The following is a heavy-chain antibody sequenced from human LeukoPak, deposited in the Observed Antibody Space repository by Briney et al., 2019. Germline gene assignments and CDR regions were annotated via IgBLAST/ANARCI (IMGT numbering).Heavy chain of an antibody. CDR3: AKDIGALIVSSECLHH. CDR1: GFSFDDYA. Sequence: GGSLRLSCAASGFSFDDYAMHWVRQPPGQGLEWVSIISGDGISTAYAESVQGRFTVSRDNRKNVLYLQMNSLTTEDIAFYYCAKDIGALIVSSECLHHWGQGTLVTVSS. V-gene: IGHV3-43*02. CDR2: ISGDGIST. D-gene: IGHD3-10*01. J-gene: IGHJ1*01.